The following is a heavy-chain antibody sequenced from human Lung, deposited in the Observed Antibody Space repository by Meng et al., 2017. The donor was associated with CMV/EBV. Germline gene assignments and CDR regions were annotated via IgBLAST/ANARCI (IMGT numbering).Heavy chain of an antibody. Sequence: QGRRVQSAAEVKNPGAPVKVSCKASGYTFTGYYMHWVRQAPGQGLEWMGWINPNSGGTNYAQKFQGRVTMTRDTSISTAYMELSRLRSDDTAVYYCAFGIAARRAELDDWGQGTLVTVSS. V-gene: IGHV1-2*02. CDR2: INPNSGGT. J-gene: IGHJ4*02. CDR3: AFGIAARRAELDD. D-gene: IGHD6-6*01. CDR1: GYTFTGYY.